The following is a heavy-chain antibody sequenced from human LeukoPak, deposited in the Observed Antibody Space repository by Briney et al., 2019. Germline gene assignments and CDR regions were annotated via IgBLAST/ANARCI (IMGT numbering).Heavy chain of an antibody. CDR2: ISSNGGST. V-gene: IGHV3-64D*09. D-gene: IGHD1-26*01. CDR1: GFTFSSYA. J-gene: IGHJ5*02. CDR3: VGQRSAETFDWFDP. Sequence: GGSLRLSCSASGFTFSSYAMHWVRQAPGKGLEYVSAISSNGGSTYYADSVKGRFTISRDNSKNTLYLQMSSLRAEDTAVYYCVGQRSAETFDWFDPWGQGTLVTVSS.